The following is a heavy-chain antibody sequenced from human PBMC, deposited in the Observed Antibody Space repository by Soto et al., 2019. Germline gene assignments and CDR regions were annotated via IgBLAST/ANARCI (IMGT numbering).Heavy chain of an antibody. D-gene: IGHD3-3*01. CDR1: GLTFSRYA. J-gene: IGHJ4*02. Sequence: EVQLLESGGGLVQPGGSLRLSCVASGLTFSRYAMSWVRQAPGKGLEWVSAISGSGISTYIADSVKGRFTISRDNSKNTVFLQMNSLRAEETALYYRASLPGADYDFWSGYFTHWGQGALVTVSS. V-gene: IGHV3-23*01. CDR2: ISGSGIST. CDR3: ASLPGADYDFWSGYFTH.